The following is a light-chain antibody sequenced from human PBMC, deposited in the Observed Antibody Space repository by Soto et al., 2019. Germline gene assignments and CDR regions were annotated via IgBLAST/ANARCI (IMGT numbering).Light chain of an antibody. V-gene: IGLV1-40*01. CDR2: GNS. Sequence: QSVLTQPPSVSGAPGQRVTISCTGSSSNIGAGYDVHWYQQLPGTAPKLLIYGNSNRPSGVPDRFSGSKSGTSASLAITGLQAEDEADYYCQSYDSSLSDLWVVFGGGTKVTVL. CDR3: QSYDSSLSDLWVV. CDR1: SSNIGAGYD. J-gene: IGLJ2*01.